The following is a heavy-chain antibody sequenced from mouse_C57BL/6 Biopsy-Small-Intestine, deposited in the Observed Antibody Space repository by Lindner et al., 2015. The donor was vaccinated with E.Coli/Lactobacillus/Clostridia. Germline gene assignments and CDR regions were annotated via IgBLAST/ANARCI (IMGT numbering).Heavy chain of an antibody. CDR3: ARESGPGAMDY. Sequence: VQLQESGPELVKPGASVKISCKASGYAFSSSWMNWVKQRPGKGLEWIGRIYPGDGDTDYNGKFKDKATLTADKSSSTAYMQLSSLTSEDSAVYFCARESGPGAMDYWGQGASVTVSS. D-gene: IGHD3-2*02. J-gene: IGHJ4*01. CDR2: IYPGDGDT. V-gene: IGHV1-82*01. CDR1: GYAFSSSW.